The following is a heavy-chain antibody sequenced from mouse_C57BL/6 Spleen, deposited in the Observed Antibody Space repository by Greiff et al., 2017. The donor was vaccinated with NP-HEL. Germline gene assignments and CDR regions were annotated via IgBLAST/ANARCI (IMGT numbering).Heavy chain of an antibody. CDR2: INYDGSST. V-gene: IGHV5-16*01. Sequence: EVHLVESEGGLVQPGSSMKLSCTASGFTFSDYYMAWVRQVPEKGLEWVANINYDGSSTYYLDSLKSRFIISRDNAKNILYLQMSSLKSEDTATYYCARRGGSSGDYAMDYWGQGTSVTVSS. CDR3: ARRGGSSGDYAMDY. J-gene: IGHJ4*01. CDR1: GFTFSDYY. D-gene: IGHD1-1*01.